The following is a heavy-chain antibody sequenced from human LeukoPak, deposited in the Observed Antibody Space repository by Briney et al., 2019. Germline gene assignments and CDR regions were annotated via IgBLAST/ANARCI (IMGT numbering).Heavy chain of an antibody. CDR2: IYYSGTT. CDR1: GGSISSSSFY. V-gene: IGHV4-39*01. J-gene: IGHJ4*02. CDR3: ARGIAVADPYFDY. Sequence: SETLSLTCTVSGGSISSSSFYWGWIRQPPGKGLEWIGSIYYSGTTYYNPSLTSRVTISVHTSKNQFSLKLSSVTAADTAVYYCARGIAVADPYFDYWGQGTLVTVSS. D-gene: IGHD6-19*01.